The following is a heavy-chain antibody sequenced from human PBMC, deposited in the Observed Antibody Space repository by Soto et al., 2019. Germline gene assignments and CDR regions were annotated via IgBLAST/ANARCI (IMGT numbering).Heavy chain of an antibody. V-gene: IGHV4-34*01. CDR3: ARERSKYYYYGMDV. CDR2: INHSGST. Sequence: ASETLSLTCAVYGGSFSGYYWSWIRQPPGKGLEWIGEINHSGSTNYNPSLKSRVTISVDTSKNQFSLKLSSVTAADTAVYYCARERSKYYYYGMDVWGQGTTVTVSS. CDR1: GGSFSGYY. D-gene: IGHD1-26*01. J-gene: IGHJ6*02.